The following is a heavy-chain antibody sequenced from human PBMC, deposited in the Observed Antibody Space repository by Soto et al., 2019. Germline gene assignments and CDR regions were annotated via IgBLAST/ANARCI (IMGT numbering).Heavy chain of an antibody. Sequence: QMQLQESGPGLVKPSETLSLTCAVSSASIISEQRWSWVRQPPAKGLEWIGEIHHSGSTNNNPSLRSRVTMSVDKSKNQFSLNLNSVTAADTAVYYCAMSFGWYAIDQWGQGTLVIVSS. D-gene: IGHD6-19*01. CDR1: SASIISEQR. CDR3: AMSFGWYAIDQ. J-gene: IGHJ4*02. CDR2: IHHSGST. V-gene: IGHV4-4*02.